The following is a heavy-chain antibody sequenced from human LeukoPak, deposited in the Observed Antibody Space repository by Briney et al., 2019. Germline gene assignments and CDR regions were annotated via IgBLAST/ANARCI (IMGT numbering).Heavy chain of an antibody. CDR1: GGSISSYY. CDR2: IYYSGST. CDR3: ARDPYCTGGSCYHRFDY. J-gene: IGHJ4*02. V-gene: IGHV4-59*12. Sequence: SETLSLTCTVSGGSISSYYWSWIRQPPGRGLEWIGNIYYSGSTNYNPSLKSRVTISVDKSKNQFSLKLSSVTAADTAVYFCARDPYCTGGSCYHRFDYWGQGTLVTVSS. D-gene: IGHD2-15*01.